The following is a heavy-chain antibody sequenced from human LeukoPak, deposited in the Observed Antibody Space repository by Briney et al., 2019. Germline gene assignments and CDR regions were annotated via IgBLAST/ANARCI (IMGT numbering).Heavy chain of an antibody. CDR3: AVDIVLMVAPPSGSSNSAEYFQH. J-gene: IGHJ1*01. D-gene: IGHD2-8*01. CDR2: ISSSSSYI. CDR1: GFTFSSYS. V-gene: IGHV3-21*01. Sequence: SGGSLRLSCAASGFTFSSYSMNWVRQAPGKGLEWVSSISSSSSYIYYADSVKGRFTISRDNAKNSLYLQMNSLRAEDAAVYYCAVDIVLMVAPPSGSSNSAEYFQHWGQGTLVTVSS.